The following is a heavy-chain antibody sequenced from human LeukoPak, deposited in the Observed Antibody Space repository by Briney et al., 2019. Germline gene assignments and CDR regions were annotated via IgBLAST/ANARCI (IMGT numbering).Heavy chain of an antibody. CDR2: IDTSGDT. V-gene: IGHV4-4*07. CDR3: ARVSSSWYQDWYFDL. CDR1: GGSISSYY. Sequence: SETLSLTCTVSGGSISSYYWSWIRQPAGKGLEWIGRIDTSGDTNYKPSLKSRVTMSVDTSKNQFSLKLSSVTAADTAVYYCARVSSSWYQDWYFDLWGRGTLVTVSS. D-gene: IGHD6-13*01. J-gene: IGHJ2*01.